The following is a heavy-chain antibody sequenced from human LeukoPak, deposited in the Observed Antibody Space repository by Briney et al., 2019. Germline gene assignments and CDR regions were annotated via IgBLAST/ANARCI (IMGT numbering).Heavy chain of an antibody. D-gene: IGHD3-22*01. CDR1: GFTFSSYW. Sequence: GGSLRLSCAASGFTFSSYWMHWVRQAPGKGLVWVSRINSDGSSTSYADSVKGRFTISRDNAKNTLYLQMNSLRAEDTAEYYCARVRSGYYYPYYYYGMDVWGQGTTVTVSS. V-gene: IGHV3-74*01. CDR2: INSDGSST. J-gene: IGHJ6*02. CDR3: ARVRSGYYYPYYYYGMDV.